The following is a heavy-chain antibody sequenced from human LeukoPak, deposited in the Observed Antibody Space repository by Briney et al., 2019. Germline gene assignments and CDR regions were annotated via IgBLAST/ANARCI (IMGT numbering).Heavy chain of an antibody. CDR2: IYYSGST. Sequence: SETLSLTCTVSGGSVSSGSYYWSWIRQPPGKGLEWIGYIYYSGSTNYNPSLKSRVTISVDTSKNQFSLKLSSVTAADTAVYYCARVIGYSGYDAFDYWGQGTLVTVSS. D-gene: IGHD5-12*01. CDR1: GGSVSSGSYY. V-gene: IGHV4-61*01. J-gene: IGHJ4*02. CDR3: ARVIGYSGYDAFDY.